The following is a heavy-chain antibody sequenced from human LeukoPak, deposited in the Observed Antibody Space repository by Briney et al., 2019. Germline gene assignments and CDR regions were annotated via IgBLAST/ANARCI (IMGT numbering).Heavy chain of an antibody. Sequence: GGSLRLSCAASGFTFGHYAMHWVRQAPGKGLEWVSSISSSSSYIYYADSVKGRFTISRDNAKNSLYLQMNSLRAEDTAVYYCARDRAAYYDSSGPGHFDYWGQGTLVTVSS. CDR2: ISSSSSYI. CDR1: GFTFGHYA. J-gene: IGHJ4*02. D-gene: IGHD3-22*01. CDR3: ARDRAAYYDSSGPGHFDY. V-gene: IGHV3-21*01.